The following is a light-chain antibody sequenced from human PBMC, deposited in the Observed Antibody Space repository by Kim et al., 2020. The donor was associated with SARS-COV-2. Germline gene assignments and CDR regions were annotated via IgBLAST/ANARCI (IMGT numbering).Light chain of an antibody. Sequence: VPPGQTARVTGSGDKLGDKHACWYQQKPGQSPVLVIYQDYKRPSGIPERFSGSNAGNTATLTISGTQAMDEADYYCQAWDTTTTYVFGTGTKVTVL. CDR3: QAWDTTTTYV. V-gene: IGLV3-1*01. CDR1: KLGDKH. J-gene: IGLJ1*01. CDR2: QDY.